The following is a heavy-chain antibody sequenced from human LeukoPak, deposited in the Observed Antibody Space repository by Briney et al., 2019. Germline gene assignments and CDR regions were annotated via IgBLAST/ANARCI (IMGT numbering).Heavy chain of an antibody. V-gene: IGHV1-46*01. D-gene: IGHD5-12*01. Sequence: GASVKVSCKASGYTFTSYYIHWVRQAPGQGLEWMGIINPSGGRTSSTQKFQGRVTMTRDMSTSTVYMDLSSLRSEDTAVYYCARVRGGGEYSGYPYDAFDIWGQGTVVTVSS. CDR3: ARVRGGGEYSGYPYDAFDI. CDR1: GYTFTSYY. J-gene: IGHJ3*02. CDR2: INPSGGRT.